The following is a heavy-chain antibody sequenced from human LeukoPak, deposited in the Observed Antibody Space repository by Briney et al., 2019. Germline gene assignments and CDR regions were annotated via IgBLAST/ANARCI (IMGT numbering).Heavy chain of an antibody. V-gene: IGHV4-31*03. D-gene: IGHD3-16*01. J-gene: IGHJ4*02. CDR3: ARELWDRKGFDY. Sequence: SETLSLTSTVSGGSISSGGYYWSWIRQHPGKGLEWIGYIYYSGSTYYNPSLKSRVTISVDTSKNQFSLKLSSVTAADTAVYYCARELWDRKGFDYWGQGTLVTVSS. CDR1: GGSISSGGYY. CDR2: IYYSGST.